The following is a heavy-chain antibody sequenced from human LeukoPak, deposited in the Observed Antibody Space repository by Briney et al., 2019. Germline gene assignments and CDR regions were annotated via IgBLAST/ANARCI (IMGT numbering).Heavy chain of an antibody. Sequence: GGSLRLSCAASGFTFSSYAMSWVHQAPGKGLEWVSTIGGSGGATYYADSVKGRFTISRDNSKNTLDLHMNGLRVEDTAVYYCTKGGSSWSRWDYWGQGALVTVSS. V-gene: IGHV3-23*01. CDR2: IGGSGGAT. CDR3: TKGGSSWSRWDY. CDR1: GFTFSSYA. J-gene: IGHJ4*02. D-gene: IGHD6-13*01.